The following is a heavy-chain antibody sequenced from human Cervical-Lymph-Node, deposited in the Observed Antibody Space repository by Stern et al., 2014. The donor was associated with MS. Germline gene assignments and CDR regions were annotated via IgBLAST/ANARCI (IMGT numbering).Heavy chain of an antibody. V-gene: IGHV3-15*01. CDR1: GFSFSRAW. CDR2: IKSKSDAETT. CDR3: QASLIPSH. D-gene: IGHD2-21*01. Sequence: VQLVESGGGLVKPGGSLRLACKVSGFSFSRAWMSWVRQPPGKGLDWVGRIKSKSDAETTQYAAPVKGRFIISRDDSEDTVYLDMHSLKAEDTGVYYCQASLIPSHWGQGTLVTVSS. J-gene: IGHJ4*02.